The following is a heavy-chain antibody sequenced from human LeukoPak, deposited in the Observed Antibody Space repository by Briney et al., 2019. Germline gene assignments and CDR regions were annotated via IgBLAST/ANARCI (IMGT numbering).Heavy chain of an antibody. CDR2: IYYSGST. CDR1: GGSISSYY. V-gene: IGHV4-59*01. Sequence: PSETLSLTCTVSGGSISSYYWSWIRQPPGKGLEWIGYIYYSGSTNYNPSLKSRVTISVDTSKNQFSLKLSSVTAADTAVYYCARAPRYYGSGSYLGYYYYGMDVWGQGTTVTVSS. D-gene: IGHD3-10*01. CDR3: ARAPRYYGSGSYLGYYYYGMDV. J-gene: IGHJ6*02.